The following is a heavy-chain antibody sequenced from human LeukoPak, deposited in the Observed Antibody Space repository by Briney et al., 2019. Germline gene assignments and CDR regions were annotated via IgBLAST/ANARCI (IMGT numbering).Heavy chain of an antibody. CDR3: ARDMLDEGNHIDY. J-gene: IGHJ4*02. V-gene: IGHV3-30*01. D-gene: IGHD1-14*01. Sequence: GGSLRLSSAASGFTFSSYAMHWVRQAPGKGLEWVAVISYDGSNKYYADSVKGRFTISRDNSKNTLYLQMNSLRAEDTAVYYCARDMLDEGNHIDYWGQGTLVTVSS. CDR2: ISYDGSNK. CDR1: GFTFSSYA.